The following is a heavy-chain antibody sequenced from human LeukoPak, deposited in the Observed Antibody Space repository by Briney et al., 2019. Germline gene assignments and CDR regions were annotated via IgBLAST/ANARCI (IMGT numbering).Heavy chain of an antibody. V-gene: IGHV3-74*01. CDR2: INSDGTDI. CDR1: GFTFSSYW. D-gene: IGHD3-10*01. CDR3: ARDFSSGGFDP. Sequence: AGGSLRLSCAASGFTFSSYWMHWVRQAPGKGLEWVARINSDGTDISYGDSVKGRFTISRDNSKNTLYLQMNSLRAEDTAVYYCARDFSSGGFDPWGQGTLVTVSS. J-gene: IGHJ5*02.